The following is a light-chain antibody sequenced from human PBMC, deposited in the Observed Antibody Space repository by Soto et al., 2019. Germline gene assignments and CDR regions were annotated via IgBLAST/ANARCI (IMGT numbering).Light chain of an antibody. J-gene: IGKJ2*01. V-gene: IGKV3-20*01. CDR2: GAS. Sequence: EIVLTQSPGTLSLSPGERATLSCRASQSVSTTYLAWYQQKAGQAPRLLISGASSRATGVPDRFSGSGSGTDFTLTITRLEPEDFALYYCQQYKVYPYTFGQGTRLDIQ. CDR1: QSVSTTY. CDR3: QQYKVYPYT.